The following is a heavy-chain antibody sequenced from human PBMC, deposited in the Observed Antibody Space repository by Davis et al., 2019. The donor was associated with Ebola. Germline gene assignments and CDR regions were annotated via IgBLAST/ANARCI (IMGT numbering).Heavy chain of an antibody. V-gene: IGHV1-3*01. CDR2: INAGNGNT. CDR3: ARGLLMVYATARWDFDY. J-gene: IGHJ4*02. CDR1: GYTFTSHA. Sequence: ASVKVSCKASGYTFTSHAMHWVRQAPGQRLEWMGWINAGNGNTKYSQKFQGRVTITRDTSASTAYMELSSLRSEDTAVYYCARGLLMVYATARWDFDYWGQGTLVTVSS. D-gene: IGHD2-8*01.